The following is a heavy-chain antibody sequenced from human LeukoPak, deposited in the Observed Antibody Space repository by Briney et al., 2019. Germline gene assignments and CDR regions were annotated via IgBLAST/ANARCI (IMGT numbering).Heavy chain of an antibody. CDR1: GFTFSTYW. CDR3: ARAPSEVGGYYPEYFRH. Sequence: GGSLRLSCAASGFTFSTYWMHWVRQAPGKGLVWVSRIKSDGSTSYADSVKGRFTISRDNAKNTLSLQMNSLRPEDTGVYYCARAPSEVGGYYPEYFRHWGQGTLVTVSS. J-gene: IGHJ1*01. V-gene: IGHV3-74*01. CDR2: IKSDGST. D-gene: IGHD3-3*01.